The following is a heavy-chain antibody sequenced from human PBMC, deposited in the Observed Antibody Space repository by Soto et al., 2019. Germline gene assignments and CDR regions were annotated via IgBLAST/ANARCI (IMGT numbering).Heavy chain of an antibody. CDR1: GFTFSNYW. CDR2: ITGDGTGI. Sequence: VQLLESGGGLVQRGGSLRLSCVASGFTFSNYWMHWIRQAPGKGLVWVSRITGDGTGIIYADFVKGRFTISRDNAKNTVSLQMNSLRDEDTAVYYCATGPNPAFKMWGQGTMVSVSS. D-gene: IGHD2-8*01. CDR3: ATGPNPAFKM. V-gene: IGHV3-74*01. J-gene: IGHJ3*02.